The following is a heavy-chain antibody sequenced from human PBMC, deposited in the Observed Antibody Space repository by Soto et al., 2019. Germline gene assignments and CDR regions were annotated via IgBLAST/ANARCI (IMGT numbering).Heavy chain of an antibody. V-gene: IGHV4-34*01. CDR2: INHSGST. Sequence: SETLSLTCAVYGGSFSGYYWSWIRQPPGKGLEWIGEINHSGSTNYNPSLKSRVTISVDTSKNQFSLKLSSVTAADTAVYYCARGRGGREGDRKDDFWGQGTLVTVSS. CDR3: ARGRGGREGDRKDDF. J-gene: IGHJ4*02. CDR1: GGSFSGYY. D-gene: IGHD1-26*01.